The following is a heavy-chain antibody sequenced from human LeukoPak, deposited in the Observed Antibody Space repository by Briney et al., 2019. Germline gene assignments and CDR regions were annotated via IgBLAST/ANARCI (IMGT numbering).Heavy chain of an antibody. CDR3: ARVPSGYDFHFDY. Sequence: ASVKVSCKASVYTFTSYDINWVRQATGQGLEWMGWMNPNRENTGYAQKFQGRVTITRNTSISTAYMELSSLRSEDTAVYYCARVPSGYDFHFDYWGQGTLVTVSS. J-gene: IGHJ4*02. D-gene: IGHD5-12*01. V-gene: IGHV1-8*03. CDR1: VYTFTSYD. CDR2: MNPNRENT.